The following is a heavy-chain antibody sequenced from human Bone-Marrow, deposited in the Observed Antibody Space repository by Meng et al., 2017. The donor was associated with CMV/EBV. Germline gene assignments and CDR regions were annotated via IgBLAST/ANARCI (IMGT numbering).Heavy chain of an antibody. D-gene: IGHD3-22*01. CDR3: ARDHYYYDSSGYYYDFDD. V-gene: IGHV1-2*02. CDR1: GYTFTGYY. Sequence: ASVKVSCKASGYTFTGYYMHWVRQAPGQGLEWMGWINPNSGGTNYAQKFQGSVTMTRDTSISTTYMELSRLRSDDTAVYYCARDHYYYDSSGYYYDFDDWGQGITVTVSS. CDR2: INPNSGGT. J-gene: IGHJ6*02.